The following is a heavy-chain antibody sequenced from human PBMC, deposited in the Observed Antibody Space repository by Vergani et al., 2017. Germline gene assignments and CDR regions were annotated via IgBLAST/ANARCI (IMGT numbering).Heavy chain of an antibody. CDR2: VYYSGTT. D-gene: IGHD3/OR15-3a*01. CDR3: ARGQTGYSRDWSTYFFYMDV. Sequence: QLQLQESDSRLVNPSQTLSLTCTLSGDAISRDTYSWNWVRQPPGKPREWIGSVYYSGTTYYNPSLGGRVTMSIDKSKNHFSLTLTSVTAADSAFYFCARGQTGYSRDWSTYFFYMDVWGKGTTVTVSS. CDR1: GDAISRDTYS. V-gene: IGHV4-30-2*01. J-gene: IGHJ6*03.